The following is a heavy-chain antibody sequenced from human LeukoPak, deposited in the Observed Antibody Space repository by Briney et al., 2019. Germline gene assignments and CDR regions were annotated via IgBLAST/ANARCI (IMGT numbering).Heavy chain of an antibody. J-gene: IGHJ4*02. CDR2: ITHSGST. D-gene: IGHD5-18*01. V-gene: IGHV4-34*01. Sequence: SETLSLTCAASGGSFSGYYWTWIRQPPGKGLEWIGEITHSGSTKYKPSLKSRVTISADTSKNQFSLTLGSVSATDTAVYYCVSPRGFSYGYFDYWGQGTLVTVSS. CDR3: VSPRGFSYGYFDY. CDR1: GGSFSGYY.